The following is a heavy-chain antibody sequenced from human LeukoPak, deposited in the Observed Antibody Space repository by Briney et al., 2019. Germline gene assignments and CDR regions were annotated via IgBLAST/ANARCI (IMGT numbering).Heavy chain of an antibody. J-gene: IGHJ4*02. Sequence: GGSLRLSCAASGFTFSKYWMLWVRQAPGKGLESVSRINTDGTVTTYADSVKGRFTVSRDNADNTMFLQMNCVRDEDTAVYYCATKQWLAPPPDSWGQGTPVTVSS. CDR3: ATKQWLAPPPDS. CDR1: GFTFSKYW. CDR2: INTDGTVT. V-gene: IGHV3-74*01. D-gene: IGHD6-19*01.